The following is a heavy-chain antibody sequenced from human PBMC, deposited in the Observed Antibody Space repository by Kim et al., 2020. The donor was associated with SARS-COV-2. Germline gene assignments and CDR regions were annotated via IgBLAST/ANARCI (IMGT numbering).Heavy chain of an antibody. V-gene: IGHV1-69*01. Sequence: APKFQGRVTITADESTSTAYMELSSLRSEDTAVYYCARVRSGVTAYYFDYWGQGTLVTVSS. CDR3: ARVRSGVTAYYFDY. J-gene: IGHJ4*02. D-gene: IGHD2-21*02.